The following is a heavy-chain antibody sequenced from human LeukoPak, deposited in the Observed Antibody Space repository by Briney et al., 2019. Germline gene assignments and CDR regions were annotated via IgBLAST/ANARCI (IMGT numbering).Heavy chain of an antibody. CDR3: ARDPRIQLWSDAFDI. D-gene: IGHD5-18*01. CDR1: GGSISSYY. J-gene: IGHJ3*02. V-gene: IGHV4-59*01. CDR2: IYYRGST. Sequence: PSETLSLTCTVSGGSISSYYWSWIRQPPGKGLEWIGYIYYRGSTNYNPSLKSRVTISVDTSKNQFSLKLSSVTAADTAVYYCARDPRIQLWSDAFDIWGQGTMVTVSS.